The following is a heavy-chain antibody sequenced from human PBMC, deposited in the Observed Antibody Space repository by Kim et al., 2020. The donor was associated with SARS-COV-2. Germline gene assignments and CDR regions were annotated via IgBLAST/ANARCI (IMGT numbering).Heavy chain of an antibody. CDR2: FDPEDGET. Sequence: ASVKVSCKLSGYTLTELSMHWVRQAPGKGLEWMGGFDPEDGETIYAQKFQGRVTMTEDTSTDTAYMELSSLRSEDTAVYYCATGIVVVPAANNWFDPWGQGTLVTVSS. CDR1: GYTLTELS. D-gene: IGHD2-2*01. J-gene: IGHJ5*02. CDR3: ATGIVVVPAANNWFDP. V-gene: IGHV1-24*01.